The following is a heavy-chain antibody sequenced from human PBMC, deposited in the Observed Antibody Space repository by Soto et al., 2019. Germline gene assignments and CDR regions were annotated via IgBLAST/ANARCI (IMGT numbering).Heavy chain of an antibody. V-gene: IGHV3-9*01. D-gene: IGHD1-26*01. Sequence: EVQLVESGGGLVQPGRSLRLSCAASGFTFDDYAMHWVRQAPGKGLEWVSGISWNSGSIGYADSVKGRFTISRDNAKNSLYLQMNSLRAEDTASYYCAKDVIVGATTGVWFDPWGQGTLVTVSS. CDR2: ISWNSGSI. CDR3: AKDVIVGATTGVWFDP. J-gene: IGHJ5*02. CDR1: GFTFDDYA.